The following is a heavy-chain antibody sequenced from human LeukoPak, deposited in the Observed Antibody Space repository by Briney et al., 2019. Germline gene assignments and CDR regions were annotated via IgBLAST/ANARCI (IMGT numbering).Heavy chain of an antibody. CDR3: ARVFCSRTSCYVYYGMDV. J-gene: IGHJ6*02. CDR2: IIPILGIA. D-gene: IGHD2-2*01. Sequence: VASVKVSCKASGGTFSSYAISWVRQAPGQGLEWMGRIIPILGIANYAQKFQGRVTITADKSTSTAYMELSSLRSEDTAVYYCARVFCSRTSCYVYYGMDVWGQGTTVTISS. CDR1: GGTFSSYA. V-gene: IGHV1-69*04.